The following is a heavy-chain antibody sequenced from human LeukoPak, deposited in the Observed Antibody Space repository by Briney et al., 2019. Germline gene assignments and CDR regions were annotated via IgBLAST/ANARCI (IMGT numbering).Heavy chain of an antibody. J-gene: IGHJ6*03. Sequence: PSETLSLTCTVSGGSISSYYWSWIRQPPGKGLEWIGYIYYSGSTNYNPSLKSRVTISVDASKNQFSLKLSSVTAADTAVYYCARVPYDTVTTSYYYYMDVWGKGTTVTVSS. D-gene: IGHD4-17*01. CDR3: ARVPYDTVTTSYYYYMDV. CDR1: GGSISSYY. CDR2: IYYSGST. V-gene: IGHV4-59*01.